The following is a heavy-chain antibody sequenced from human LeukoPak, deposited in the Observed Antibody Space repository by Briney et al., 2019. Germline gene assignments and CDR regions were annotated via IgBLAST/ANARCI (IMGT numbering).Heavy chain of an antibody. CDR1: GYTFTGKF. D-gene: IGHD3-9*01. CDR3: AREPHYDLLTGYALGYLDL. V-gene: IGHV1-2*02. J-gene: IGHJ2*01. Sequence: ASVKVSCKASGYTFTGKFLHWVRQAPGQGLEWMGWINSNSGDTNYAQKFQGRVTMTRDTSISTAYVELSRLRSDDTAVYYCAREPHYDLLTGYALGYLDLWGRGTLLTVSS. CDR2: INSNSGDT.